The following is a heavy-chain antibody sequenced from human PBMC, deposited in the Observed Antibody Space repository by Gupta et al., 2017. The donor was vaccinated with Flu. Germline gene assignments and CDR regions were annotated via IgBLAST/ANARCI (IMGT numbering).Heavy chain of an antibody. D-gene: IGHD3-22*01. J-gene: IGHJ4*02. V-gene: IGHV3-33*01. CDR3: ARDPPRSGFSFDS. CDR1: GFTFSSCA. Sequence: QVQLMESGGGVVQPGWSLRLSCAASGFTFSSCAMHWVRQAPGKWLEWVAGIWYDGSNKYYADSVKGRFTISRDNSRNKLYLQMNSLRAEDTAVYYCARDPPRSGFSFDSWGQGTLVTVSS. CDR2: IWYDGSNK.